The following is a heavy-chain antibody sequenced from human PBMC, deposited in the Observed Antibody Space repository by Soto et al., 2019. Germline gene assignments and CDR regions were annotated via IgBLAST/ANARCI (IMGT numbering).Heavy chain of an antibody. CDR2: LYYSGST. J-gene: IGHJ6*02. V-gene: IGHV4-39*01. CDR1: GGSISSRSYS. Sequence: QLPMQESCPRLVKPSETLSLTCSVSGGSISSRSYSWGWIRQPPGKGLEGIGTLYYSGSTHYHPYLEGRVSISADTPNNQLSLRLSSVTAADTAVYYCGRQPGHCGSTTCFGYYSVDGCGQGTTVTVS. D-gene: IGHD2-2*01. CDR3: GRQPGHCGSTTCFGYYSVDG.